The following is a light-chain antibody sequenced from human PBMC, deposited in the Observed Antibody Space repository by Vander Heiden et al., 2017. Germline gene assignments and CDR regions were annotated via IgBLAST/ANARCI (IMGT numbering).Light chain of an antibody. CDR1: QNVNSNF. CDR2: GTS. Sequence: EIVLTQSPDTLSLYPGERATLSCRASQNVNSNFLAWYQQKPGQAPRLLMSGTSTRATGVPDRFSGGGSGTDFTLTVNRLESEDCAVYFCQQYGTSPVTFGQGTRLELK. V-gene: IGKV3-20*01. CDR3: QQYGTSPVT. J-gene: IGKJ5*01.